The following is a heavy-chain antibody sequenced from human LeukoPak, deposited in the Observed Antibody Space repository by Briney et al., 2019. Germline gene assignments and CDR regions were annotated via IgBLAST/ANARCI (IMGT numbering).Heavy chain of an antibody. Sequence: ASVKVSCKASGYTFTSYDINWVRQATGQGLEWMGWMNPNSGNTGYAQKFQGRVTITRNTSISTAYMELSSLRSDDTAVYYCARDSYYGDSRSLHFDYWGQGILVTVSS. D-gene: IGHD4-17*01. J-gene: IGHJ4*02. CDR1: GYTFTSYD. CDR2: MNPNSGNT. CDR3: ARDSYYGDSRSLHFDY. V-gene: IGHV1-8*03.